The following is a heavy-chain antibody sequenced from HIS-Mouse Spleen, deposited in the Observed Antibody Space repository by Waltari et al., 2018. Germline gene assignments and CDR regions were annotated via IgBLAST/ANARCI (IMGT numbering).Heavy chain of an antibody. CDR2: IDWDDDK. D-gene: IGHD6-19*01. J-gene: IGHJ3*02. V-gene: IGHV2-70*15. CDR1: GFSLSTSGMC. Sequence: QVTLRESGPALVKPTQTLTLTCTFSGFSLSTSGMCVSWIRQPPGKALEWLARIDWDDDKYYSTSLKTRLTISKDTSKNQVVLTMTNMDPVDTATYYCARIRYSSGRENAFDIWGQGTMVTVSS. CDR3: ARIRYSSGRENAFDI.